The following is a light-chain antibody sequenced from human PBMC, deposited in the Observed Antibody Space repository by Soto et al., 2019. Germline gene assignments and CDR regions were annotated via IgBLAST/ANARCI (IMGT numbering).Light chain of an antibody. V-gene: IGKV2-28*01. Sequence: DIVMTQSPLSLPVTPGEPASISCRSSQSLLDSNGYNYLDWYLQKPGQSPQLLIYLGSNRATGVPDRFSGSGSGTDFTLKISRVEDEDVGVYYCMQALQTGYTFRQGTKVDIK. CDR3: MQALQTGYT. CDR1: QSLLDSNGYNY. J-gene: IGKJ2*01. CDR2: LGS.